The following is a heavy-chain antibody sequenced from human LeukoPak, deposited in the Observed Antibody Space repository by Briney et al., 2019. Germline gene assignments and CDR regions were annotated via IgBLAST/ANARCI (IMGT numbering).Heavy chain of an antibody. CDR3: ARVGYSYRVVGSFDY. Sequence: GSSVKVSCKASGGTFSSYAISWVRQAPGQGLEWMGGIIPIFGTANYAQKFQGRVTITADESTSTAYMELSSLRSEDTAVYYCARVGYSYRVVGSFDYWGQGTLVTVSS. CDR2: IIPIFGTA. CDR1: GGTFSSYA. V-gene: IGHV1-69*01. D-gene: IGHD5-18*01. J-gene: IGHJ4*02.